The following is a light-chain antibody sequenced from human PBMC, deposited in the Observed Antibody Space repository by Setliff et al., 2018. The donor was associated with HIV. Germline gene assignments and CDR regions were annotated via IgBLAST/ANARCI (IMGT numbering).Light chain of an antibody. J-gene: IGLJ2*01. CDR1: SSDVGGYDY. V-gene: IGLV2-14*03. CDR2: DVN. Sequence: QSALTQPASVSGSPGQSITISCTGTSSDVGGYDYVSWYQQHPGKAPKLMIYDVNNRPSGVSNRFSGSKSGNTASLTISGLQAEDEATYYCGSYTTRNTLIFGGGTKSPS. CDR3: GSYTTRNTLI.